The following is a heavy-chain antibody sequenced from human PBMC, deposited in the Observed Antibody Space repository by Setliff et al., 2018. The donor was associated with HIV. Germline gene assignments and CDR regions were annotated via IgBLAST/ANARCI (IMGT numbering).Heavy chain of an antibody. CDR2: IVLMSGTA. CDR1: GDTFSNYV. J-gene: IGHJ6*02. CDR3: ERGQKMYFMITMLGGYYYYHMDV. D-gene: IGHD3-10*02. Sequence: SVKVSCKASGDTFSNYVLSWVRQAPGQGLEWMGGIVLMSGTADYAQKFHGRVTITADKSTSTAYMELSSLRSEDTAVYYCERGQKMYFMITMLGGYYYYHMDVWGQGTTVTVSS. V-gene: IGHV1-69*06.